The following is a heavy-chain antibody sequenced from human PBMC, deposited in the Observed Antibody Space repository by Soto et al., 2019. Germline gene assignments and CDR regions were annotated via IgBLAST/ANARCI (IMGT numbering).Heavy chain of an antibody. CDR3: ASLIPFDY. CDR1: GGSFSGYY. Sequence: QVQLQQWGAGLLKPSETLSLTCAVYGGSFSGYYWSWIRQPPGKGLEWIGEINHSGSTNYNPSLNSRVTISVDTSKNQFSLKLSSVTAADTAVYYCASLIPFDYWGQGTLVTVSS. D-gene: IGHD2-21*01. V-gene: IGHV4-34*01. CDR2: INHSGST. J-gene: IGHJ4*02.